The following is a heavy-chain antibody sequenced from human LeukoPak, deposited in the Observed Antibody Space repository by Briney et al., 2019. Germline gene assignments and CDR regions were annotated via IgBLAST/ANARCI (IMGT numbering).Heavy chain of an antibody. CDR2: ISSGSSYI. CDR3: AGSLGYCTSNVCYLKY. CDR1: RFTFSRYN. D-gene: IGHD2-8*01. Sequence: GGSLRLSCAASRFTFSRYNMNWVRQAPGKWLEWVSSISSGSSYIYYADSVKGRFTISRDNAKNSLYLQMNSLRAEDTAVYYCAGSLGYCTSNVCYLKYWGQGTLVTVSS. V-gene: IGHV3-21*01. J-gene: IGHJ4*02.